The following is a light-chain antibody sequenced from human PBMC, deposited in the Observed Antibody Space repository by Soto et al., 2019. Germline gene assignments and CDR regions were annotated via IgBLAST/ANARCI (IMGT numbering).Light chain of an antibody. Sequence: EIVLTQSPGTLSLSPGERATLSCRASQSVTRNYLTWYQQKPGQAPRLLIFGASSSTTGIPDRFSGSGSGTDFTLTISRLEPEDFAVYSCQQYGSSPGTFGQGTRLEIK. CDR1: QSVTRNY. CDR3: QQYGSSPGT. J-gene: IGKJ2*01. CDR2: GAS. V-gene: IGKV3-20*01.